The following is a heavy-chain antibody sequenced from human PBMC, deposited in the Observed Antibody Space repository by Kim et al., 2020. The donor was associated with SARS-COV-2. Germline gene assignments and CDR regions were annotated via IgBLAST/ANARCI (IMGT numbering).Heavy chain of an antibody. J-gene: IGHJ4*02. CDR3: ARDEDY. Sequence: ASVKVSCKTSGYTFATYGLHLVRQAPGQRLEWMGWLYPGNGDTKFSQKFQGRITITRDTSASTAYMELNSLMSEDTAVYYCARDEDYWGQGTLVTVSS. CDR2: LYPGNGDT. CDR1: GYTFATYG. V-gene: IGHV1-3*01.